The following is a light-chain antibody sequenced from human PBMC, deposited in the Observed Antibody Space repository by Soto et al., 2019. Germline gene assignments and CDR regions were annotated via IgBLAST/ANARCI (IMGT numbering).Light chain of an antibody. Sequence: EIVRTQSPATLSVSPGERATLSCRASQSVSSNLAWYQQKPGQAPRLLIYGASTRATGIPDRFSGSGSGTEFTLTISSLQSEDLAVYYCQQYNNWPPWTFGQGTKVDIK. V-gene: IGKV3-15*01. CDR2: GAS. J-gene: IGKJ1*01. CDR1: QSVSSN. CDR3: QQYNNWPPWT.